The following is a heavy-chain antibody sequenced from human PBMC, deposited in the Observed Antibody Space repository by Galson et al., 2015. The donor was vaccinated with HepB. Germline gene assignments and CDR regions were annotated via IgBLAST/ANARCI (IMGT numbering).Heavy chain of an antibody. CDR3: VRVNSYDGSAYRVFDF. CDR1: GFTFSNFA. CDR2: IKTDGSER. J-gene: IGHJ4*02. Sequence: SLRLSCAASGFTFSNFAMSWVRQAPGKGLEWVASIKTDGSERNYVDSVRGRFTISRDNARSLLYLYMNSVRVDDTAVYYCVRVNSYDGSAYRVFDFWGQGAPVTVSS. D-gene: IGHD3-22*01. V-gene: IGHV3-7*03.